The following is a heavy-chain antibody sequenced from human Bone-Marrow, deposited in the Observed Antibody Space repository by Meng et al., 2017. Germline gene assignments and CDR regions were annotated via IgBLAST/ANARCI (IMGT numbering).Heavy chain of an antibody. Sequence: ESLKISCAASGFTFSSYWMSWVRQAPGKGLEWVANIKQDGSEKYYVDSVKGRFTISRDNAKNSLYLQMNSLRAEDTAVYYCARMTVAGTYFDYWGQGTLVTVSS. D-gene: IGHD6-19*01. CDR3: ARMTVAGTYFDY. J-gene: IGHJ4*02. V-gene: IGHV3-7*01. CDR1: GFTFSSYW. CDR2: IKQDGSEK.